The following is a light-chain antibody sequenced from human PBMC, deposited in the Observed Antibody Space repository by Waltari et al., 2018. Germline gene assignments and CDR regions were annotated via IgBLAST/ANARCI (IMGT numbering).Light chain of an antibody. CDR3: QQTYTTPTWT. V-gene: IGKV1-39*01. CDR1: QNISKY. CDR2: AAS. Sequence: DIQMTQSPLSLSASVGERFTITCRARQNISKYLNWYQQKPGKAPKLLIHAASRLQSGVPSRFSGSGSETEFTLTINSLQLEDCAIYYCQQTYTTPTWTFSQGTRVDIK. J-gene: IGKJ1*01.